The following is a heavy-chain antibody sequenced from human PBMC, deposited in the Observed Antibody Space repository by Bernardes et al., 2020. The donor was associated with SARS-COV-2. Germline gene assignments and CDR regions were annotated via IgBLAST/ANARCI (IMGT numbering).Heavy chain of an antibody. CDR1: GGSISSYY. J-gene: IGHJ5*02. CDR3: ARGESITIFGVVGWFDP. V-gene: IGHV4-59*01. D-gene: IGHD3-3*01. Sequence: LSLTCTVSGGSISSYYWSWIRQPPGKGLEWIGYIYYSGSTNYNPSLKSRVTISVDTSKNQFSLKLSSVTAADTAVYYCARGESITIFGVVGWFDPWGQGTLVTVSS. CDR2: IYYSGST.